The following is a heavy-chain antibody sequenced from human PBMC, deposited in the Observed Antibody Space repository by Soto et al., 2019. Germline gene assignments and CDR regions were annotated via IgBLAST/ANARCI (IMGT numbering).Heavy chain of an antibody. CDR1: GYTFTSTW. D-gene: IGHD1-26*01. Sequence: QVQLVQSGAEMRKPGASVKVSCKASGYTFTSTWLTWVRQAPGRGLEWVGRISPYNGNTNYAQKPQGRVTMTADTSTNTVYMELRSLRLDDTAVYYCTRGGGAHYRFDPWGQGTQVTVSS. CDR3: TRGGGAHYRFDP. CDR2: ISPYNGNT. J-gene: IGHJ5*02. V-gene: IGHV1-18*01.